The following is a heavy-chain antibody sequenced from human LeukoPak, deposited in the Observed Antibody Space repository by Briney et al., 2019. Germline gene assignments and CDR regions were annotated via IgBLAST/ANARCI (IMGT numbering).Heavy chain of an antibody. D-gene: IGHD3-10*01. Sequence: PGGSLRLSCAASGFTVSSNYMSWVRQAPGKGLEWVSVIYSGGSTYYADSVKGRFTISRDNSKNTLYLQMNSLRAEDTAVYYCARGSMVRGVKPPYYYYYYMDVWGKGTTVTISS. J-gene: IGHJ6*03. CDR1: GFTVSSNY. CDR3: ARGSMVRGVKPPYYYYYYMDV. V-gene: IGHV3-53*01. CDR2: IYSGGST.